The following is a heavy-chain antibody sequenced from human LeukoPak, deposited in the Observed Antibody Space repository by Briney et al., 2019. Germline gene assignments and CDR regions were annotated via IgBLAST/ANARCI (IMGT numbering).Heavy chain of an antibody. V-gene: IGHV3-30*18. CDR2: ISFDGSDQ. D-gene: IGHD2-2*01. CDR1: GFTFSDYY. J-gene: IGHJ4*02. Sequence: GGSLRLSCAASGFTFSDYYMSWIRQAPGKGLEWVAVISFDGSDQYYADSVKGRFTVSRDNSKNTLYLQMNSLRAEDTAVYYCAKLGCSSTRCYINYWGQGTLVTVSS. CDR3: AKLGCSSTRCYINY.